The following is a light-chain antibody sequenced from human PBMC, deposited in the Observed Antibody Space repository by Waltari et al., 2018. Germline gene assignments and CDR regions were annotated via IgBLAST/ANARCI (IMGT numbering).Light chain of an antibody. CDR1: SSNIGAGSD. CDR3: QSYDSSLSGSV. V-gene: IGLV1-40*01. CDR2: VNS. Sequence: QSVLAQPPSVSGAPGQRVTISCSGSSSNIGAGSDVHWYQHLPGTAPKLLIYVNSNRPSGVHYPISGSKSGTSAPLAITAFQAEDEADYYCQSYDSSLSGSVFGGETKLTVL. J-gene: IGLJ3*02.